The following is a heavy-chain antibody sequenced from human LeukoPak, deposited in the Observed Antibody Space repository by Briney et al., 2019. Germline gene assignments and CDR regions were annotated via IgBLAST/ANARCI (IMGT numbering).Heavy chain of an antibody. J-gene: IGHJ4*02. CDR2: TSSSSSYI. V-gene: IGHV3-21*01. CDR1: GFTFSSYS. Sequence: GGSLRLSCAASGFTFSSYSMNWVRQAPGKGLEWVSSTSSSSSYIYYADSVKGRFTISRDNAKNSLYLQMNSLRAEDTAVYYCARMVRGIYYFDYWGQGTLVTVSS. CDR3: ARMVRGIYYFDY. D-gene: IGHD3-10*01.